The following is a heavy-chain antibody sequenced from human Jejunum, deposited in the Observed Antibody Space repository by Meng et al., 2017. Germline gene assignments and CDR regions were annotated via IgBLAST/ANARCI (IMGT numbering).Heavy chain of an antibody. CDR3: AEDGQGPGQDAFDT. J-gene: IGHJ3*02. CDR1: GFTFSSYT. V-gene: IGHV3-23*01. CDR2: ISRTGENT. Sequence: GESLKISCAASGFTFSSYTMNWVHQAPGKGLECLSGISRTGENTYYADSVKGRFTISSDNSKNTLYLQMNSLRGEDTAVYYCAEDGQGPGQDAFDTWGQGTMVTVSS.